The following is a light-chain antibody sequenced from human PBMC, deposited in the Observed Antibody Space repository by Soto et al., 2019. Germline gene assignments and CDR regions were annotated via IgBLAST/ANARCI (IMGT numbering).Light chain of an antibody. CDR2: DVT. V-gene: IGLV2-14*01. CDR3: SSFTGSSYV. J-gene: IGLJ1*01. CDR1: SSDVGNNNY. Sequence: QSVLTQPASVSGSPGQSITISCTGTSSDVGNNNYVSWHQQNPGKAPKVMICDVTNRPSGVSNRFSGSKSGNTASLTISGLQAEDEADYYCSSFTGSSYVFGTGTKVTVL.